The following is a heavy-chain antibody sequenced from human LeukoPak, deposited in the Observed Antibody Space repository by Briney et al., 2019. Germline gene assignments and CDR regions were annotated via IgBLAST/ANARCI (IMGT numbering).Heavy chain of an antibody. V-gene: IGHV4-59*01. D-gene: IGHD3-3*01. CDR2: IYYSGST. CDR1: GGSIGSYY. Sequence: SETLSLTCTVSGGSIGSYYWSWIRQPPGKGLEWIGYIYYSGSTNYSPSLKSRVTISVDTSKNQFSLKLTSVTAADTAVYCCARGGYFGVVIFDYWGQGTLVTVSS. CDR3: ARGGYFGVVIFDY. J-gene: IGHJ4*02.